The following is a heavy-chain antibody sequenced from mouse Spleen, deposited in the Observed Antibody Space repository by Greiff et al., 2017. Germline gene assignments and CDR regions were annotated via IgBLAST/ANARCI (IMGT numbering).Heavy chain of an antibody. Sequence: VQLQQSGAELVRPGSSVKISCKASGYAFSSYWMNWVKQRPGQGLEWIGQIYPGDGDTNYNGKFKGKATLTADKSSSTAYMQLSSLTSEDSVVYFCARWITTATFYAMDYWGQGTSVTVSS. V-gene: IGHV1-80*01. CDR2: IYPGDGDT. CDR3: ARWITTATFYAMDY. J-gene: IGHJ4*01. CDR1: GYAFSSYW. D-gene: IGHD1-2*01.